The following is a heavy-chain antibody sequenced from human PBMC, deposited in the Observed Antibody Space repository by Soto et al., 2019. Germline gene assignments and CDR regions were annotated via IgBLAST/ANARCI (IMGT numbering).Heavy chain of an antibody. V-gene: IGHV4-4*02. D-gene: IGHD2-15*01. CDR1: SGLVSSSNW. Sequence: QVQLQASGPGLVEPSGTLSLTCDVSSGLVSSSNWWSWVRQPPGKGLEWIGEVSHGGTLHYNPSLRSRLTISEDKSKNQFYLHLTSVNAAATAFYLCVKNSCVDFDYWGQGALVTVSS. CDR2: VSHGGTL. CDR3: VKNSCVDFDY. J-gene: IGHJ4*02.